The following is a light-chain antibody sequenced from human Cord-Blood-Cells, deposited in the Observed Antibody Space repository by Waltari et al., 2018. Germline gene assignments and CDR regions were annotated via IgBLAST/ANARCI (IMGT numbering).Light chain of an antibody. V-gene: IGLV2-23*01. CDR2: EGS. CDR3: CSYAGSSTWV. CDR1: RRGVGSYKL. J-gene: IGLJ3*02. Sequence: SALNQPSSVSGSPGQVIPLSRPGTRRGVGSYKLVSWYQQHPGKAPKLMIYEGSKRPSGVSNRFSGSKSGNTASLTISGLQAEDEADYYCCSYAGSSTWVFGGGTKLTVL.